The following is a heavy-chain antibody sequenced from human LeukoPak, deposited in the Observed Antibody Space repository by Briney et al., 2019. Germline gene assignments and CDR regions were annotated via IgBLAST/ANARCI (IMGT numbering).Heavy chain of an antibody. V-gene: IGHV3-53*01. J-gene: IGHJ4*02. D-gene: IGHD4-17*01. CDR2: IYSGGST. Sequence: GGSLRLSCAASGFIVSSNCVNWVRQAPGKGLEWVSVIYSGGSTYYADSVKGRFTISRDNSENTLYLQMNSLRPEDTAVYYCANEIRPNDHWGQGTLVTVSS. CDR3: ANEIRPNDH. CDR1: GFIVSSNC.